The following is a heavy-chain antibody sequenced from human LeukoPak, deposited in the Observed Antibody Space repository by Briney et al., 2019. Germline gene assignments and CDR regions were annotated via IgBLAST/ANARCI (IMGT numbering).Heavy chain of an antibody. CDR3: ARGTNSVHVWGSYRPNWFDP. CDR2: IYYSGIT. Sequence: SETLSLTCTVSGGSISSGGYYWSWIRQPPGKGLEWIWYIYYSGITNYNPSLKSRVTISVDTSKNQFSLKLSSVTAADTAVYYCARGTNSVHVWGSYRPNWFDPWGQGTLVTVSS. V-gene: IGHV4-61*08. D-gene: IGHD3-16*02. J-gene: IGHJ5*02. CDR1: GGSISSGGYY.